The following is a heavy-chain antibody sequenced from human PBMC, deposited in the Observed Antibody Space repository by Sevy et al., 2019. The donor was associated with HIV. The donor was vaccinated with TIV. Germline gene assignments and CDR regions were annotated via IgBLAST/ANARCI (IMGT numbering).Heavy chain of an antibody. J-gene: IGHJ4*02. V-gene: IGHV3-49*04. D-gene: IGHD2-21*01. Sequence: GGSLRLSCTTSGFTFGDYAMNCVRQAPGKGLEWVAFLKSKADGGTVDHAASVEGRFTISRDDSKSIAYLQMNDPTAEDTGVYYCTRRKGLQSIFDYWGQGALVTVSS. CDR1: GFTFGDYA. CDR3: TRRKGLQSIFDY. CDR2: LKSKADGGTV.